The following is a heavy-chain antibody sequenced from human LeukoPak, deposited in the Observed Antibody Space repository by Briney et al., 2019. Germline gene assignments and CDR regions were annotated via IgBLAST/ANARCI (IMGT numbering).Heavy chain of an antibody. CDR3: AKDPNYYDSSGYYPVAFDT. D-gene: IGHD3-22*01. CDR2: ISYDGSNK. J-gene: IGHJ3*02. Sequence: GGSLRLSCAASGFTFSSYGMHWVRQAPGKGLEWVAVISYDGSNKYYADSVKGRFTISRDNSKNTLYLQMNSLRAEDTAVYYCAKDPNYYDSSGYYPVAFDTWGQGTMVTVSS. CDR1: GFTFSSYG. V-gene: IGHV3-30*18.